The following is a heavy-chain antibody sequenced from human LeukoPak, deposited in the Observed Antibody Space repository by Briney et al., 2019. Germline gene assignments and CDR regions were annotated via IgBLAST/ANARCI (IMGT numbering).Heavy chain of an antibody. V-gene: IGHV3-21*01. Sequence: GGSLRLSCAASGFTFSSYSMNWVRQAPGKGLEWVSSISSSSSYIYYADSVKGRFTISRDNAKNSLYLQMNSLRAEDTAVYYCARSQSGGSYDDDAFDIWGQGTMVTVSS. CDR3: ARSQSGGSYDDDAFDI. CDR1: GFTFSSYS. D-gene: IGHD1-26*01. CDR2: ISSSSSYI. J-gene: IGHJ3*02.